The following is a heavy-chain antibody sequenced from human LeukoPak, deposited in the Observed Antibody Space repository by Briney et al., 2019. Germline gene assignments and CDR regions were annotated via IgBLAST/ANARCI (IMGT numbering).Heavy chain of an antibody. Sequence: SETLSLTCTVSGASISGHYLTWLRQPPGKGLKWIGYISHIGSTNYNPSLKSRFTISVDTSKNQFSLKLTSVTAADTAVYYCARGRNSIKAPDKWGQGKIVHVFS. CDR3: ARGRNSIKAPDK. CDR2: ISHIGST. CDR1: GASISGHY. V-gene: IGHV4-59*11. D-gene: IGHD1-14*01. J-gene: IGHJ3*02.